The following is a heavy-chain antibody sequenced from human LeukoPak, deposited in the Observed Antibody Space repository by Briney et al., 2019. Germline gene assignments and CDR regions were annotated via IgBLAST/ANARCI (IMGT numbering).Heavy chain of an antibody. CDR1: GFTFSSYW. CDR3: AKDATASPYFHWFDN. J-gene: IGHJ4*02. CDR2: VSSGDRT. V-gene: IGHV3-23*01. D-gene: IGHD3-9*01. Sequence: GGSLRLSCAASGFTFSSYWMTWVRLAPGKGLEWVAGVSSGDRTFHAESVRGGFPISRDNSKDTLYLQMNSQRAEDTAVYYCAKDATASPYFHWFDNWGQGTQVIVSS.